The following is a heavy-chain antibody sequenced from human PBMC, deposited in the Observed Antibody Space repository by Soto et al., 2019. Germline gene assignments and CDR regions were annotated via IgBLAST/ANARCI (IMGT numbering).Heavy chain of an antibody. CDR3: AKDGVTGAAAGSDY. Sequence: QVQLVESGGGVVQPGRSLRLSCAASGFTFSSYGMHWVRQAPGKGLEWVAVISYDGSNKYYSYSVKGRFTISRDNSKNTLYVQMNSLSAEDTAVYYCAKDGVTGAAAGSDYWGQGTLVTVSS. CDR2: ISYDGSNK. CDR1: GFTFSSYG. D-gene: IGHD6-13*01. V-gene: IGHV3-30*18. J-gene: IGHJ4*02.